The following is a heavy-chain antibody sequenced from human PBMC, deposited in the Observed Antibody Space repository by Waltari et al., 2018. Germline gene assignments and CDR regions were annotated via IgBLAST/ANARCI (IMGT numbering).Heavy chain of an antibody. V-gene: IGHV4-59*08. Sequence: QVQLQESGPGLVKPSETLSLTCTVSGGSISNYYWSWIRQSPGKGLEWIGSIYYSGSTNYNPSLKSRVTLSVDTSKNHFSLKLSSVTAADTALYYCARQGHYDFWTGYYLFDYWGQGTQVTVSS. CDR3: ARQGHYDFWTGYYLFDY. CDR1: GGSISNYY. CDR2: IYYSGST. J-gene: IGHJ4*02. D-gene: IGHD3-3*01.